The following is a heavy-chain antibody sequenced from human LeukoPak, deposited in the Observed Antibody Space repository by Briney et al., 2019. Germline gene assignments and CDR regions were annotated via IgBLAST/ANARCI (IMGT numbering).Heavy chain of an antibody. V-gene: IGHV3-33*01. CDR1: GFTFSSYG. CDR2: IWYDGSNK. CDR3: ARGGAGDLDFDY. Sequence: GRSLRLSCAASGFTFSSYGMHWVRQAPGKGLEWAAVIWYDGSNKYYADSVKGRFTISRDNSKNTLYLQMNSLRAEDTAVYYCARGGAGDLDFDYWGQGTLVTVSS. J-gene: IGHJ4*02. D-gene: IGHD6-19*01.